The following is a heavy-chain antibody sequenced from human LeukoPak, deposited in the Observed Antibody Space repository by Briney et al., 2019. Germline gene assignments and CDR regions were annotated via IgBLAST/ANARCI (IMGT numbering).Heavy chain of an antibody. Sequence: GESLELSCKGSGYSFTSYWIAGVRQMPGKGLEWMGIIYPGGADTRYSPSFEGQVTISADKSITTAYLQWTSVKASDTAMYYCARQGWSSTAYYHIDVWGKGTTVTVSS. CDR2: IYPGGADT. J-gene: IGHJ6*03. CDR3: ARQGWSSTAYYHIDV. CDR1: GYSFTSYW. D-gene: IGHD2-2*01. V-gene: IGHV5-51*01.